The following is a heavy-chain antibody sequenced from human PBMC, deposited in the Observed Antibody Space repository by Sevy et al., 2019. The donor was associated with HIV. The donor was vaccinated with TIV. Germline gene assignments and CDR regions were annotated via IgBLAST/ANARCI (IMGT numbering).Heavy chain of an antibody. CDR1: GFAFSDHY. V-gene: IGHV3-72*01. J-gene: IGHJ6*03. Sequence: GGSLRLSCAASGFAFSDHYVDWVRPAPGKGLEWVGRLRNRPNRYATEYADSVEGRFTISRDDSRHSLYLQMNSLKTEDSAVYYCVRGPNCGAGGCQQISPYCLDVWGIGATVTVSS. CDR2: LRNRPNRYAT. D-gene: IGHD2-21*01. CDR3: VRGPNCGAGGCQQISPYCLDV.